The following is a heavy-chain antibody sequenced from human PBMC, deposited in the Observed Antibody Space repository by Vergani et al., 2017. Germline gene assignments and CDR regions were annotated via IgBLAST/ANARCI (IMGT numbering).Heavy chain of an antibody. CDR3: ARYSTSLDYYYYGMDV. CDR1: GGSISSYY. J-gene: IGHJ6*02. V-gene: IGHV4-4*07. Sequence: QVQLQESGPGLVKPSETLSLTCTVSGGSISSYYWSWIRQPAGKGLEWIGRIYTSGSTNYNPSLKSRVTISVDTSKNQFSLKLSSVTAADTAVYYCARYSTSLDYYYYGMDVWGQGTTVTVSS. CDR2: IYTSGST. D-gene: IGHD2-2*01.